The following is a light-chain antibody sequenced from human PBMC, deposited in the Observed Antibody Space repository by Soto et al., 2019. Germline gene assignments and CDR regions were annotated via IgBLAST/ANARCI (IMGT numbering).Light chain of an antibody. Sequence: DIQMTQSPSSLSASVGDRVTITCQASQDISNYLNWYQQKPGKAPKLLIYDASNLETGVPSRFSGSGSGTDFTFTISCLQPEDIATYYCQQYDNLPRTFGQGTKLEIQ. CDR3: QQYDNLPRT. CDR2: DAS. V-gene: IGKV1-33*01. J-gene: IGKJ2*02. CDR1: QDISNY.